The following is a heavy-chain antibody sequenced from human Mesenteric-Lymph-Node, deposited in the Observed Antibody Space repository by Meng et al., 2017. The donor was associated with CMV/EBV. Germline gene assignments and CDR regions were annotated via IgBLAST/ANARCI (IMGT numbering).Heavy chain of an antibody. Sequence: GESLKISCAASGFTFSSYSMNWVRQAPGQGLEWVSYISSSSDYIYYADSVKGRLTISRDNAKNSLYLQMNSLRAEDTAVYYCVRSPHYYDTSGHDYWGQGTLVTVSS. CDR2: ISSSSDYI. CDR3: VRSPHYYDTSGHDY. J-gene: IGHJ4*02. CDR1: GFTFSSYS. D-gene: IGHD3-22*01. V-gene: IGHV3-21*01.